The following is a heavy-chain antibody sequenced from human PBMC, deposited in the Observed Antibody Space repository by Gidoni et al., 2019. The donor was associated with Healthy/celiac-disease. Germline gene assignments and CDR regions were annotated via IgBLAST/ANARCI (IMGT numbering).Heavy chain of an antibody. V-gene: IGHV3-21*06. D-gene: IGHD3-22*01. Sequence: EVQLVESGGGLVKPGWSLRLSCAASGFTFSSYSMNWVRQAPGKGLEWVSSISSSSSYIYYADSVKGRFTISRDNAKNSLYLQMNSLRAEDTAVYYCARDVGYYYDSSGYLDFDYWGQGTLVTVSS. CDR2: ISSSSSYI. CDR3: ARDVGYYYDSSGYLDFDY. J-gene: IGHJ4*02. CDR1: GFTFSSYS.